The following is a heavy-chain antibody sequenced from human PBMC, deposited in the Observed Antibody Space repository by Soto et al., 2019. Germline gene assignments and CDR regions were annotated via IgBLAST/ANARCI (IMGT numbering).Heavy chain of an antibody. CDR3: EVSYYYDSSGYGRY. CDR2: ISSSGSTM. CDR1: GFTFSDYY. V-gene: IGHV3-11*01. J-gene: IGHJ4*02. D-gene: IGHD3-22*01. Sequence: QVQLVESGGGLVKPGGSLRLSCAASGFTFSDYYMSWIRQAPGKGLEWVSYISSSGSTMYYADSVKGRFTISRDNAKNSRYLQMNSLRAEDTAMYYCEVSYYYDSSGYGRYWGQGTLVTVSS.